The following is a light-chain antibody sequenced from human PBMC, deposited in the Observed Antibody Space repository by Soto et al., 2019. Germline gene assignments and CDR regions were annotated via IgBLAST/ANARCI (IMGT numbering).Light chain of an antibody. V-gene: IGKV1-6*01. CDR2: AAS. CDR3: LQKYFYPFT. CDR1: QGIRND. Sequence: AIQMTQSPSSLSASVGDRVTITCRARQGIRNDLDWFQQKPGKAPKLLIYAASNLQSGVPARFSGSGSGTDFTRTISSLQPEDFATYYCLQKYFYPFTFCPETKVDIK. J-gene: IGKJ3*01.